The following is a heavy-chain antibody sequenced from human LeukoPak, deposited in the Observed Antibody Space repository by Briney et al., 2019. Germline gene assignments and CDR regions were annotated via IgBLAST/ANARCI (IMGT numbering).Heavy chain of an antibody. CDR3: VKSISAAGDF. CDR2: ISYDGSKK. CDR1: GFDFNSSG. V-gene: IGHV3-30*18. D-gene: IGHD6-13*01. J-gene: IGHJ4*02. Sequence: PGGSLRLSCAASGFDFNSSGMHWVRQAPGKGLEWVAVISYDGSKKYYADSAKGRFTISRDNSKNTLFLQMNSLRVEDTAVYYCVKSISAAGDFWGQGSLVTVSS.